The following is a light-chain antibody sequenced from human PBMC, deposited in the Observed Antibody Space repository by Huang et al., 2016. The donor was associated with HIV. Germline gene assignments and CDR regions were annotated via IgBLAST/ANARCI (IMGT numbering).Light chain of an antibody. CDR2: LGS. J-gene: IGKJ1*01. V-gene: IGKV2-28*01. CDR1: QSLLHSNGYNY. Sequence: DIVMTQSPLSLPVTPGEPASISCRSSQSLLHSNGYNYLDWYLQKPRQSPQLLIYLGSNRASGVPDRFSGGGSGTYFTLKISRVEAEDVGIYYCMQVLQTPRTFGQGTKVEVK. CDR3: MQVLQTPRT.